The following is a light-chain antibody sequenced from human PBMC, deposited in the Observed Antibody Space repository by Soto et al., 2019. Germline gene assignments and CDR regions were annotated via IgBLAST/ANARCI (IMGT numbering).Light chain of an antibody. CDR3: QQYDDWLRLT. V-gene: IGKV3D-15*01. J-gene: IGKJ4*01. CDR2: GAS. CDR1: QSVNIY. Sequence: EIVMTQAPATLSVSPGERATLSCGASQSVNIYLAWYQQKPGHAPRLLIFGASYRATGIPARFSGSGSGTEFNLTISSLQSEDFAAYFCQQYDDWLRLTFGGGTKVDIK.